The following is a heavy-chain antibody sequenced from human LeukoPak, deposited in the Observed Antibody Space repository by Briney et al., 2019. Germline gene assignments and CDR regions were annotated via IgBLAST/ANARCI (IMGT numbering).Heavy chain of an antibody. D-gene: IGHD3-10*01. V-gene: IGHV4-39*01. CDR2: IYYSGST. J-gene: IGHJ4*02. Sequence: SETLSLTCTVSGGSISSSGFYWGWIRQPPGKGLEWIGSIYYSGSTYYNPSLKSRVTISVDTSKNQFSLKLSSVTAADTAVYYCARRFRYGSGRYFDYWGQGTLVTVSS. CDR3: ARRFRYGSGRYFDY. CDR1: GGSISSSGFY.